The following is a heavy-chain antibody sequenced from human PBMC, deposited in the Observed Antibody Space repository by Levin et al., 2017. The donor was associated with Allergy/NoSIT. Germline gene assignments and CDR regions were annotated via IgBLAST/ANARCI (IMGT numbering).Heavy chain of an antibody. J-gene: IGHJ6*02. CDR3: AKDMYYDLLTGPSYYGMDV. Sequence: SLKISCEASGFIFDDYAMHWVRQAPGKGLEWVSGISWNSGLIDYADSVKGRFIISRDNAKNSLYLQMNSLRVDGTALYYCAKDMYYDLLTGPSYYGMDVWGQGTTVTVSS. CDR1: GFIFDDYA. D-gene: IGHD3-9*01. CDR2: ISWNSGLI. V-gene: IGHV3-9*01.